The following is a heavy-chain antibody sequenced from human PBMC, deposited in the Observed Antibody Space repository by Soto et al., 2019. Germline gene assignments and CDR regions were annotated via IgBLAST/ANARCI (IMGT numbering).Heavy chain of an antibody. V-gene: IGHV3-23*01. Sequence: EVQVLESGGGLVQPGGSLRLSCAASGFIFSSYAMSWVRQAPGKGLEWVSVISGTAGGTYYGDSVKGRFTISRDNSKNTLFLQMISLRAEDTAVYYCAKQMSGYTSSSINYWGQGTLVIVSS. CDR2: ISGTAGGT. CDR1: GFIFSSYA. J-gene: IGHJ4*02. CDR3: AKQMSGYTSSSINY. D-gene: IGHD6-13*01.